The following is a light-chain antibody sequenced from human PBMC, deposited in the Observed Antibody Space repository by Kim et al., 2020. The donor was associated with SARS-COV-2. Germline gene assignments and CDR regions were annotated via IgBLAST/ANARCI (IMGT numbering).Light chain of an antibody. Sequence: ASEGDRVTITCRASQDIRNDLGWYQQSPGRAPKRLIYGASSLQSGVPSRFSGSGSGTEFTLTISSLQPEDIATYFCLQHNSYPITFGQGTRLEIK. CDR3: LQHNSYPIT. CDR1: QDIRND. CDR2: GAS. J-gene: IGKJ5*01. V-gene: IGKV1-17*01.